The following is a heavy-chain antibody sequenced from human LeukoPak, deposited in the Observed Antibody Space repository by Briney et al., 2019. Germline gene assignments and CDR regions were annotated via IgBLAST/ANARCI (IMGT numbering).Heavy chain of an antibody. CDR2: INHSGST. Sequence: SETLSLTCAVYGGSFSGYYWSWIRQPPGKGLEWIGEINHSGSTNYNPSLKSRVTISVDTSKNQFSLKLSSVIAADTAVYYCARARQWLVRGFDYWGQGTLVTVSS. V-gene: IGHV4-34*01. CDR1: GGSFSGYY. CDR3: ARARQWLVRGFDY. D-gene: IGHD6-19*01. J-gene: IGHJ4*02.